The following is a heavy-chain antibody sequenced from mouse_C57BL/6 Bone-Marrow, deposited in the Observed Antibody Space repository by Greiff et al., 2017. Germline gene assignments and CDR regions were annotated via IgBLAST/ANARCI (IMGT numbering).Heavy chain of an antibody. CDR3: ASLYYYGSSNPPWVDY. CDR1: GFTFSSYT. V-gene: IGHV5-9*01. Sequence: EVKLMESGGGLVKPGASLKLSCAASGFTFSSYTMSWVRQTPEKRLEWVGTISGGGGNTYYPDSVKGRFTISRDNATNTRYLQMSSLRSEDTALYYCASLYYYGSSNPPWVDYWGQGTLVTVSA. D-gene: IGHD1-1*01. J-gene: IGHJ3*01. CDR2: ISGGGGNT.